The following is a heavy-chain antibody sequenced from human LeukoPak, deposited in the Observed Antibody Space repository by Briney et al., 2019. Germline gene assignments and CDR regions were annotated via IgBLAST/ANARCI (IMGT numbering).Heavy chain of an antibody. CDR2: IYYSGST. V-gene: IGHV4-59*01. CDR1: GGSISSYY. Sequence: SEALSLTCTVSGGSISSYYWSWIRQPPGKGLEWIGYIYYSGSTNYNPSLKSRVTIPVDTSKNQFSLKLSSVTAADTAVYYYARAPYCSGGSCYSGAFDIWGQGTMVTVSS. D-gene: IGHD2-15*01. J-gene: IGHJ3*02. CDR3: ARAPYCSGGSCYSGAFDI.